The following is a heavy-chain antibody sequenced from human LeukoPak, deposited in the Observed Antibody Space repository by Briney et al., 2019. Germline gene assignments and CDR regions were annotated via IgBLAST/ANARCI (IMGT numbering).Heavy chain of an antibody. V-gene: IGHV1-3*01. Sequence: ASVKVSCKASGYTFTNYAMQWVRQAPGQRLEWMGWINAGNGNTRYSQRFQGRVTITRDTSASTVYMEVTSLRSEDMAVYYCARGIWSRTVSSYYLDYWGQGTLVTVSS. CDR1: GYTFTNYA. D-gene: IGHD3-3*01. J-gene: IGHJ4*02. CDR2: INAGNGNT. CDR3: ARGIWSRTVSSYYLDY.